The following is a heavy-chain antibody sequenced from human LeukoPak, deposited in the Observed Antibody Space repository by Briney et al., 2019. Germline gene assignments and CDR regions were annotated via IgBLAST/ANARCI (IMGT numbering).Heavy chain of an antibody. J-gene: IGHJ6*02. CDR2: MNPNSGNT. V-gene: IGHV1-8*01. CDR3: ARCKAMVRGGRVHTGKNYYYGMDV. D-gene: IGHD3-10*01. Sequence: ASVKVSCKASGYTFTSYDINWVRQATGQGLEWMGWMNPNSGNTGYAQKFQGRVTMTRNTSTSTAYMELSSLRSEDTAVYYCARCKAMVRGGRVHTGKNYYYGMDVWGQGTTVTVSS. CDR1: GYTFTSYD.